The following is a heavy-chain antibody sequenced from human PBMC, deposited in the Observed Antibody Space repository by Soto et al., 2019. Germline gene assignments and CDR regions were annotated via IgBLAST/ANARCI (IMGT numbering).Heavy chain of an antibody. CDR2: INHSGST. J-gene: IGHJ4*02. CDR1: GGSFSGYY. Sequence: SETLSLTCAVYGGSFSGYYWSWIRQPPGKGLEWIGEINHSGSTNYNPSLKSRVTISVDTSKNQFSLKLSSVTAADTAVYYCARGLEDTAMVYWGQGTLVTVSS. V-gene: IGHV4-34*01. CDR3: ARGLEDTAMVY. D-gene: IGHD5-18*01.